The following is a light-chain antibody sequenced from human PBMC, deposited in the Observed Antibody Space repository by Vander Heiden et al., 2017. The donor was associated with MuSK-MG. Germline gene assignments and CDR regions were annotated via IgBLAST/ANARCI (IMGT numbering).Light chain of an antibody. Sequence: DIQLTQSPSSLSASVGDRVTITCRASQAISTFLNWYQQKPGKVPKILIYSTSTLQSGVPSRFSGSGSGTDFTLTISSLQPEDFATYFCQQSYNAPYTFAQGTKLEIK. J-gene: IGKJ2*01. V-gene: IGKV1-39*01. CDR2: STS. CDR1: QAISTF. CDR3: QQSYNAPYT.